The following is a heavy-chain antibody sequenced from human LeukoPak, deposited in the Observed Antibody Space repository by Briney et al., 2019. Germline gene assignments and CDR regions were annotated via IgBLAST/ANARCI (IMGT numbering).Heavy chain of an antibody. D-gene: IGHD1-1*01. Sequence: SETLSLTCTVSGYSISSGYYWSWIRQTAGKGLEYIGRINSSGSTNYNPSLKSRVTMSVDPSKNQFSLRLTSVTAADTAVYYCVGDMEAGNWFDPWGQGTLVTVSS. CDR2: INSSGST. CDR3: VGDMEAGNWFDP. J-gene: IGHJ5*02. CDR1: GYSISSGYY. V-gene: IGHV4-4*07.